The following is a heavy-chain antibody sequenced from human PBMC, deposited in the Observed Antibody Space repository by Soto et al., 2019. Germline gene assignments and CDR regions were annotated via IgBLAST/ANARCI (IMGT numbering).Heavy chain of an antibody. CDR1: GYTFTSYD. Sequence: ASVKVSCKASGYTFTSYDINWVRQAPGQGLEWMGWINPNSGGTNYAQKFQGWVTMTRDTSISTAYMELSRLRSDDTAVYYCAREMGYCTNGVCYSRVNWFDPWGQGTLVTVSS. CDR2: INPNSGGT. CDR3: AREMGYCTNGVCYSRVNWFDP. V-gene: IGHV1-2*04. J-gene: IGHJ5*02. D-gene: IGHD2-8*01.